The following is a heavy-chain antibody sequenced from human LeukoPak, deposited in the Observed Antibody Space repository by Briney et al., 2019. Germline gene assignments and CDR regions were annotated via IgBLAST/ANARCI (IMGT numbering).Heavy chain of an antibody. D-gene: IGHD1-14*01. J-gene: IGHJ4*02. CDR3: ANNMN. V-gene: IGHV3-21*04. CDR1: GFTFSSYT. Sequence: GGSLRLSCAASGFTFSSYTMNWVRQAPGKGLEWVSFISSRSSYISYADSVKGRFTISRDNSKNTLYLQMNSLRAEDTAVYYCANNMNWGQGTLVTVSS. CDR2: ISSRSSYI.